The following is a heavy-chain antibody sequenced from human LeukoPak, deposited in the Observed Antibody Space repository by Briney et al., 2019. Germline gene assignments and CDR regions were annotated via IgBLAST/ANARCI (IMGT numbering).Heavy chain of an antibody. V-gene: IGHV1-18*01. Sequence: ASVKVSCKASGYTFTSYGISWVRQAPGQGLEWMGWISAYNGNTNYAQKLQGRVTMTTDTSTSTAYMELRSLRSDDTAVYYCARFHYVWGSYRSRDWYFDLWGRGTLVTVSS. J-gene: IGHJ2*01. CDR1: GYTFTSYG. CDR3: ARFHYVWGSYRSRDWYFDL. D-gene: IGHD3-16*02. CDR2: ISAYNGNT.